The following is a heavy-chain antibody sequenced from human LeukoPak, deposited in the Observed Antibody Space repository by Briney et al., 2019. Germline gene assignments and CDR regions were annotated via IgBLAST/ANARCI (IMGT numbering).Heavy chain of an antibody. CDR1: GITFSSYG. J-gene: IGHJ4*02. CDR3: AKGYGSGSYWSDY. CDR2: ISSTGGTT. D-gene: IGHD3-10*01. V-gene: IGHV3-23*01. Sequence: GGSLRLSCAASGITFSSYGMSWVRQAPGKGLEWVSSISSTGGTTYYADSVKGRFTISRDNFKNTVYLQMSSLRVEDTALYYCAKGYGSGSYWSDYWGQGTLVTVSS.